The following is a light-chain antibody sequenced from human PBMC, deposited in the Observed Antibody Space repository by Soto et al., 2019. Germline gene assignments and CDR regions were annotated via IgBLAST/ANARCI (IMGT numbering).Light chain of an antibody. V-gene: IGKV3-20*01. J-gene: IGKJ1*01. CDR1: QSVNSRY. CDR2: GAS. CDR3: QQYGNSRWT. Sequence: EIVLTQSPGTLSLSPGERATLSCRASQSVNSRYLAWYQQKPGQAPRLLISGASTRATGIPGRFSGSGSGTDFTLTISRLEPEDFAVYYCQQYGNSRWTFGQGTKVEIK.